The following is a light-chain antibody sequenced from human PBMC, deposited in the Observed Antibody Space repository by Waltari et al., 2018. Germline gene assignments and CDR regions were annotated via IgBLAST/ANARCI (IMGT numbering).Light chain of an antibody. Sequence: DIQMTQSPSSLSASVGDRVTITCQAIQDITNYLNWYQQKPGKAPKLLIYDASNLETGVPSRFSGSGSGTDFTFTISSLQPEDIATYYCQQYENLPLTFGGGTKVKIK. J-gene: IGKJ4*01. CDR1: QDITNY. CDR3: QQYENLPLT. CDR2: DAS. V-gene: IGKV1-33*01.